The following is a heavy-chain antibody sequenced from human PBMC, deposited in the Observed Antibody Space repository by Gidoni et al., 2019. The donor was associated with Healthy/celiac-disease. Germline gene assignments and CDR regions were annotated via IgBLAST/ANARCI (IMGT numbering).Heavy chain of an antibody. CDR2: IKQDGSEK. CDR3: ARDVAQDIVVVPAAIDDDAFDI. J-gene: IGHJ3*02. V-gene: IGHV3-7*01. D-gene: IGHD2-2*01. CDR1: GFTFSSYW. Sequence: EVQLVESGGGLVQPGGSLRLYCAASGFTFSSYWMSWVRQAPGKGLEWVANIKQDGSEKYYVDSVKGRFTISRDNAKNSLYLQMNSLRAEDTAVYYCARDVAQDIVVVPAAIDDDAFDIRGQGTMVTVSS.